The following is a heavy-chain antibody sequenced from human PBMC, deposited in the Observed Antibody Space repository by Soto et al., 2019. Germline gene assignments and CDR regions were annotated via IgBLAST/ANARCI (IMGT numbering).Heavy chain of an antibody. J-gene: IGHJ6*02. CDR3: ARDERRYGSGSYRKHYYYGMDV. CDR2: IKQDGSEK. V-gene: IGHV3-7*05. CDR1: GFTFSSYW. D-gene: IGHD3-10*01. Sequence: GGSLRLSCAASGFTFSSYWMSWVRQAPGKGLEWVANIKQDGSEKYYVDSVKGRFTISRDNAKNSLYLQMNSLRAEDTAVYYCARDERRYGSGSYRKHYYYGMDVWGQGTTVTVSS.